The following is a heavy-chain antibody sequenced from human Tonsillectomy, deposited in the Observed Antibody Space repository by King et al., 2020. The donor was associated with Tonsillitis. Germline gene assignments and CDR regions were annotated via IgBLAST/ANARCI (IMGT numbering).Heavy chain of an antibody. D-gene: IGHD6-13*01. V-gene: IGHV3-23*04. CDR2: ISGSGGST. J-gene: IGHJ4*02. CDR1: GFTFSSYA. CDR3: SKSHPTNYIAAAGIFDY. Sequence: VQLVESGGGLVQPGGSLRLSCAASGFTFSSYAMSWVRQAPGKGLEWVSAISGSGGSTYYADSVKGRFTLSRDNSKNTLYLQMNSLRAEDTAAYYCSKSHPTNYIAAAGIFDYWGQGTLGTVSS.